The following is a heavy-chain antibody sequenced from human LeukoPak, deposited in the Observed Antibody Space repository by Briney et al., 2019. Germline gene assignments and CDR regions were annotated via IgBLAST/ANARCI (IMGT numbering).Heavy chain of an antibody. D-gene: IGHD6-13*01. CDR3: AKVGSSSQASPLY. CDR2: ISGSGGST. Sequence: GGSLRLSCAASGFTFSSYAMSWVRQTPGKGLEWVSAISGSGGSTYYADSVKGRFTISRDNSKNTLYLQMNSLRAEDTAVYYCAKVGSSSQASPLYWGQGTLVTVSS. CDR1: GFTFSSYA. J-gene: IGHJ4*02. V-gene: IGHV3-23*01.